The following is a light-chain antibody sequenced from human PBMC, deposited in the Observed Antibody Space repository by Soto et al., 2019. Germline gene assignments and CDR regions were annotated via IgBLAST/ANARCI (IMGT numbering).Light chain of an antibody. V-gene: IGKV3-15*01. J-gene: IGKJ1*01. CDR2: GAS. CDR3: QQYNNWPPWT. CDR1: QSVSSN. Sequence: VLTQSPGTLSLSPGERATLSCRASQSVSSNLAWYQQKPGQAPRLLIYGASTRATGIPARFGGSGSGTEFTLTISSLQSEDFAVYYCQQYNNWPPWTFGQGTKVDIK.